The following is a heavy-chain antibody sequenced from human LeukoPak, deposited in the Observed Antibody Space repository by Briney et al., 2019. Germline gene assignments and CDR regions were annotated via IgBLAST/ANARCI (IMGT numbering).Heavy chain of an antibody. CDR2: MYHSGST. CDR3: VRLAQCVGSSCFAVHF. D-gene: IGHD2-2*01. Sequence: PSDILSLTCEVSGYSISSGYYWGWIRQPPGKGLEWIGIMYHSGSTYYNPSLQSRVTLSADTSNNQFSLRLTSVTAADTAVHYCVRLAQCVGSSCFAVHFWGQGTLVHVS. CDR1: GYSISSGYY. J-gene: IGHJ4*02. V-gene: IGHV4-38-2*01.